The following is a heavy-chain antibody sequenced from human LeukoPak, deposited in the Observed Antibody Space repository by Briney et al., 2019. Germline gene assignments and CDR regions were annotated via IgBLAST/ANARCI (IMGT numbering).Heavy chain of an antibody. CDR1: GFTFSSYS. Sequence: PGGSLRLSCAASGFTFSSYSMNWVRQAPGKGLEWVSYISSSSSTIYYADSVKGRFAISRDNAKNSLYLQMNSLRAEDTAVYYCARAVLLWFGESPSDAFDIRGQGTMVTVSS. J-gene: IGHJ3*02. V-gene: IGHV3-48*01. CDR2: ISSSSSTI. CDR3: ARAVLLWFGESPSDAFDI. D-gene: IGHD3-10*01.